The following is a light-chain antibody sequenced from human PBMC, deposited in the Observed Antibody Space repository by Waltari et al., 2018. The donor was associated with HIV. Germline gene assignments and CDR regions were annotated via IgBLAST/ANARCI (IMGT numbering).Light chain of an antibody. CDR1: QSLVHSDGNTF. CDR2: KVF. Sequence: VVLTQSTLSLSGPVGQPASIYRRSCQSLVHSDGNTFLNWFHQRQVQSPRRLIYKVFNRDSGVPDRFSGSGSGTDFTLVISRVEADDVGVYYCMQGTHWPPTFGQGTRVEIK. J-gene: IGKJ1*01. V-gene: IGKV2-30*02. CDR3: MQGTHWPPT.